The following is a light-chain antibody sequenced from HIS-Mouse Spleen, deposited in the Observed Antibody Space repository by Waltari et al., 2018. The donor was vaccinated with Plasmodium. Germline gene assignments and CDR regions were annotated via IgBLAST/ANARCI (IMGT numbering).Light chain of an antibody. V-gene: IGKV3-15*01. CDR1: QSVSSN. Sequence: EIVMTPSPATLSVSPGESAPLSCRASQSVSSNLAWYQQKPGQAPRLLIYGASTRATGIPDRFSGSGSGTEFTLTISSLQSEDFAVYYCQQYNNWSFTFGPGTKVDIK. CDR3: QQYNNWSFT. J-gene: IGKJ3*01. CDR2: GAS.